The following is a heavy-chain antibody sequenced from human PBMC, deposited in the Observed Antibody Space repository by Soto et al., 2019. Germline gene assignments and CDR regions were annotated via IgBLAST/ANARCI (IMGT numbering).Heavy chain of an antibody. V-gene: IGHV1-2*02. CDR1: GYPFTDSF. CDR3: VRDLTYPFYLDS. J-gene: IGHJ4*02. CDR2: LNPYIGGT. Sequence: ASVKFSCRASGYPFTDSFIHWGRQAPGQGLEWIGCLNPYIGGTSSPQKVQGRVTMTRDTSITTAYMDLTSLRSDDTAVYYCVRDLTYPFYLDSWGQGTLVTVSS.